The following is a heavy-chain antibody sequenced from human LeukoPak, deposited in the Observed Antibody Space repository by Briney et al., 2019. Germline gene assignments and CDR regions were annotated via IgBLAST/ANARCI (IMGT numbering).Heavy chain of an antibody. CDR3: ASWPGGWYGEDS. V-gene: IGHV3-53*01. Sequence: GGSLRLSCAATGLSFSSNFMSWVRQAPGKGLEWVSVIYGGGSTYYADSVKGRFTISRDTPKNTLYLQMNSLRVEDTAVYYCASWPGGWYGEDSWGQGTLVTVS. J-gene: IGHJ4*02. CDR1: GLSFSSNF. D-gene: IGHD6-19*01. CDR2: IYGGGST.